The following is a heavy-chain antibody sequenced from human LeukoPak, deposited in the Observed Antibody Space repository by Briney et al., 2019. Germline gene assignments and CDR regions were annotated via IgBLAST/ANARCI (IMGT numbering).Heavy chain of an antibody. CDR1: GGSISSFY. D-gene: IGHD2-2*01. CDR2: IYYSGST. J-gene: IGHJ4*02. Sequence: SETLSLTCTVYGGSISSFYWSWIRQPPGKGLEWIGYIYYSGSTNYNPSLKSRVTISVDTSKNQFSLKLSSVTAADTAVYYCAKPMCSSTSCYRYFDYWGQGSPVTVSS. V-gene: IGHV4-59*01. CDR3: AKPMCSSTSCYRYFDY.